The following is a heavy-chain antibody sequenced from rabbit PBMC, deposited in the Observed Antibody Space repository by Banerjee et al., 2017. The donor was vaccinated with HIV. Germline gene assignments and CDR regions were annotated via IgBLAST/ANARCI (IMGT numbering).Heavy chain of an antibody. D-gene: IGHD7-1*01. CDR1: GFSFSNRCV. V-gene: IGHV1S45*01. Sequence: QEQLEESGGDLVKPEGSLTLTCTASGFSFSNRCVMCWVRQTPGKGLEWIACINTSSGNAVYANWAKGRFTISKTSSTTVTLQMTSLTAADTATYFCTTELTGNVNFWGQGTLVTVS. CDR3: TTELTGNVNF. J-gene: IGHJ3*01. CDR2: INTSSGNA.